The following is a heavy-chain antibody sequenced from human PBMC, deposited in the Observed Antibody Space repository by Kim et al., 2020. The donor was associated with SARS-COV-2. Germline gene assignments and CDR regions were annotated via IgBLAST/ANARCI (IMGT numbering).Heavy chain of an antibody. CDR2: GRP. Sequence: GRPQYNPSLKRRVTISVDRSKNQFSLKLSSVTAADTAVYYCARGGGNFDYWGQGTLVTVSS. V-gene: IGHV4-30-2*01. CDR3: ARGGGNFDY. D-gene: IGHD2-15*01. J-gene: IGHJ4*02.